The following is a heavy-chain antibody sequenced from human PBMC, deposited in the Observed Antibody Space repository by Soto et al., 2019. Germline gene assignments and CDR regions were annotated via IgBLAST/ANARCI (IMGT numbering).Heavy chain of an antibody. CDR2: PRKNPTGYTT. D-gene: IGHD1-26*01. V-gene: IGHV3-72*01. CDR3: ARVLERGAADF. Sequence: EVQLVESGGGLVQPGGSLRLTCAASGFIFTDHYMDWVRQAPGKGLEWVGGPRKNPTGYTTKYAASVKGRFTISRDDSKNTLYLQMHSLKSEDTAIYYCARVLERGAADFWGRGTLVTVSS. CDR1: GFIFTDHY. J-gene: IGHJ4*02.